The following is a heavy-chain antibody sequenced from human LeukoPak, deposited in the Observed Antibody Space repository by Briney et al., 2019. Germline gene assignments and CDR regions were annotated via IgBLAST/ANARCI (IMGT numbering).Heavy chain of an antibody. CDR3: ARERPGSRVLDY. D-gene: IGHD3-10*01. CDR2: TYSGDTT. V-gene: IGHV3-66*01. Sequence: PGGSLRLSCAASGFIVSSNHINRVRQTPAKGLEWVSITYSGDTTYYADSVKGRFTISRDNSKNTLYLQMNSLRVEDTAVYYCARERPGSRVLDYWGQGNVVTVSS. J-gene: IGHJ4*02. CDR1: GFIVSSNH.